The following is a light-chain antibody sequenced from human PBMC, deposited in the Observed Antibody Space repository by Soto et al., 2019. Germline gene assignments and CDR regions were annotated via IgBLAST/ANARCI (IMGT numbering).Light chain of an antibody. Sequence: EIVLTQSPATLSLSPGERATLACRASQSLSINDLAWYQHKPGQAPSLLIYHASSRAAGIPDRFSGSGSGADFTLTISRLEPEDFAVYYCQQYVNSPGTFGQGTRLEIK. CDR1: QSLSIND. J-gene: IGKJ5*01. CDR3: QQYVNSPGT. CDR2: HAS. V-gene: IGKV3-20*01.